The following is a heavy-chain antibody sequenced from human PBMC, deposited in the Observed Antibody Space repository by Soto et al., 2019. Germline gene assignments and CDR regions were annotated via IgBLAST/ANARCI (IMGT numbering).Heavy chain of an antibody. D-gene: IGHD5-18*01. CDR2: IYYSGST. J-gene: IGHJ6*02. CDR1: CGSIISYY. Sequence: PSETLSLTCTFSCGSIISYYWSWIRQPPGKGLEWIGYIYYSGSTNYNPSLKSRVTISVDTSKNQFSLKLSSVTAADTAVYYCARVRSVDTAMVTWGYYYYGMDVWGQGTTVTVSS. V-gene: IGHV4-59*01. CDR3: ARVRSVDTAMVTWGYYYYGMDV.